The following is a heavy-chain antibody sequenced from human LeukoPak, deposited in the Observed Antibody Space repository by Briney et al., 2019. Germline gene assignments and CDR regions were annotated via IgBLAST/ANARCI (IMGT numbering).Heavy chain of an antibody. Sequence: GGSLRLSCAASGFTFTNAWMNWVRQAPGKGLEWVGFIQAKAYGGATKYAASVNGRFSISRDDSQSIANLQMNDLKTEDTAVYYCTRAPHPRCSSSGCYLDYWGQGTLVTVSS. CDR2: IQAKAYGGAT. CDR3: TRAPHPRCSSSGCYLDY. D-gene: IGHD2-2*01. CDR1: GFTFTNAW. J-gene: IGHJ4*02. V-gene: IGHV3-49*04.